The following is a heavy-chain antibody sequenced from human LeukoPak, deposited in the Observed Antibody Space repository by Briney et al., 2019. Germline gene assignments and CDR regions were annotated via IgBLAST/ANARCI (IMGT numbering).Heavy chain of an antibody. CDR1: GGSIRSGDYY. D-gene: IGHD2-8*02. CDR3: ARDLYWAFDI. CDR2: IYTTGST. V-gene: IGHV4-61*02. Sequence: SETLSLTCTVSGGSIRSGDYYWSWIWQPAGKGLEWIGRIYTTGSTNYNPSLKSRVTISVDTSKDQFSLKLSSVTAADTAVYYCARDLYWAFDIWGQGTMVTVSS. J-gene: IGHJ3*02.